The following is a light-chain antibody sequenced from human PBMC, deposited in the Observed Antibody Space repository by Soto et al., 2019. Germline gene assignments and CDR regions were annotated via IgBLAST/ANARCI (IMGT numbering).Light chain of an antibody. Sequence: QSALTQAASVSGSHGQSITISCTGTSSDVGSYNLVSWYQQHPGKAPKLMIYEGSKRPSGVSNRFSGSKSGNTASLTISGLQAEDEADYYCCSYAGSSTSYVFGPGTKSPS. CDR3: CSYAGSSTSYV. V-gene: IGLV2-23*01. CDR1: SSDVGSYNL. J-gene: IGLJ1*01. CDR2: EGS.